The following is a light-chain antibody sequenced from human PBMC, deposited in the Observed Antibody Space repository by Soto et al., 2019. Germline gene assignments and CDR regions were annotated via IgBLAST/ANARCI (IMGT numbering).Light chain of an antibody. CDR1: SSDVGSYDL. J-gene: IGLJ3*02. CDR3: CSHAGGFTWV. Sequence: QSVLTQPASVSGSPGQSIAISCTGTSSDVGSYDLVSWYQQHPGKAPQLMIYEVTGRPSGVSSRFSGSKSGNTASLTISGLQAEDAADYFCCSHAGGFTWVLGGGTTPTV. V-gene: IGLV2-23*02. CDR2: EVT.